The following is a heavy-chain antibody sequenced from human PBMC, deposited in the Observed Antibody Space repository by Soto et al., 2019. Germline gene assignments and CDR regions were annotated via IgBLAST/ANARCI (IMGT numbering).Heavy chain of an antibody. Sequence: QMQLVQSGPEVKKPGTSVKVSCKASGFTFTSSAMQWVRQARGQRLEWIGWIVAGSGNTNYAQKFQERVTITRDMHTSTAYMDLRSLRSEHTAVYYCAADLDPYGSGRLGYGMGVWGPGTTVTVS. CDR2: IVAGSGNT. J-gene: IGHJ6*02. D-gene: IGHD3-10*01. CDR1: GFTFTSSA. CDR3: AADLDPYGSGRLGYGMGV. V-gene: IGHV1-58*02.